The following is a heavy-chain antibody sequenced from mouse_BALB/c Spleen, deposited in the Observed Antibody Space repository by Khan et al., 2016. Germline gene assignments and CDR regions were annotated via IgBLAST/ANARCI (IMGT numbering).Heavy chain of an antibody. J-gene: IGHJ2*01. CDR1: GFGFSRYW. Sequence: EVKLLESGGGLVQPGGSLKLSCAASGFGFSRYWMSWVRQAPGKGLEWIGEISPDGSTINYAQSLKDKFILSRDNAMNTLYLQMSKVRSEDTALYYCARSANYGYDDGGQGTTLTVSS. D-gene: IGHD1-2*01. CDR2: ISPDGSTI. V-gene: IGHV4-1*02. CDR3: ARSANYGYDD.